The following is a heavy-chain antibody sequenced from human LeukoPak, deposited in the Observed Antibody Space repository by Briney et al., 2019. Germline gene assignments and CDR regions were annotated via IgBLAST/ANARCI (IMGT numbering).Heavy chain of an antibody. CDR1: GGSISSYY. CDR2: IYYSGST. Sequence: SETLSLTCTVSGGSISSYYWSWIRQPPGKGQEWIGYIYYSGSTNYNPSLKSRVTISVDTSKNQFSLKLSSVTAADTAVYYCARAVVVVPYWFDPWGQGTLVTVSS. V-gene: IGHV4-59*01. D-gene: IGHD2-15*01. CDR3: ARAVVVVPYWFDP. J-gene: IGHJ5*02.